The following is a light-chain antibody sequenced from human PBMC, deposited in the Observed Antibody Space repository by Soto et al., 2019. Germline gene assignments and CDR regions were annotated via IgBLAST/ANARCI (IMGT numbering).Light chain of an antibody. CDR1: QSVSNY. CDR3: HQRTKWLA. J-gene: IGKJ4*01. CDR2: DAS. V-gene: IGKV3-11*01. Sequence: EIVLTQSPATLSLSPGERATLSCRASQSVSNYLGWYQHKPGQAPRLLIYDASKRATDIPARFSGSGSGTDFTLTISSLEPEDFAVYYCHQRTKWLAFGGGTKVEIK.